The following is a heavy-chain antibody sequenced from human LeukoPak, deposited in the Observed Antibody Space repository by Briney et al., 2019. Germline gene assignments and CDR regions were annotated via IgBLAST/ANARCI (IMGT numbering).Heavy chain of an antibody. CDR3: ARDLSSGFEVNWYFDL. D-gene: IGHD6-19*01. CDR1: GFTFSSYS. Sequence: NPGGSLRLSCAASGFTFSSYSMNWVRQAPGKGLEWVSSISSSSSYIYYADSVKGRFTISRDNAKNSLDLQMNSLRAEDTAVYHCARDLSSGFEVNWYFDLWGRGTLVTVSS. V-gene: IGHV3-21*01. CDR2: ISSSSSYI. J-gene: IGHJ2*01.